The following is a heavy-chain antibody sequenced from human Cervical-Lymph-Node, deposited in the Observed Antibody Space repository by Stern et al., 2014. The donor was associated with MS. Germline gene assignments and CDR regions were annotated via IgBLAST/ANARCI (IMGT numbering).Heavy chain of an antibody. D-gene: IGHD1-26*01. CDR1: GYPFTTYG. V-gene: IGHV1-18*04. Sequence: VQLVESGAEVKQPGASVKVSCKASGYPFTTYGISWVRQAPGQGPEWMGWISTYTGNTHYSHKVQGRVTVTKDTSTTTAYMEMRSLRSDDTAVYYCARDSGTYAFDFWGQGTLVTVSS. J-gene: IGHJ4*02. CDR2: ISTYTGNT. CDR3: ARDSGTYAFDF.